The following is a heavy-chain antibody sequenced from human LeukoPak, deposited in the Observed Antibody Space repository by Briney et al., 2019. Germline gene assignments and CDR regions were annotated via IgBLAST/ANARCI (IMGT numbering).Heavy chain of an antibody. CDR2: INYSGST. D-gene: IGHD3-10*01. CDR3: ARYVAYGSGFYYFDY. CDR1: GGSISSSSYY. V-gene: IGHV4-39*01. J-gene: IGHJ4*02. Sequence: SETLSLTCTVSGGSISSSSYYWSWIRQPPGKGLEWIATINYSGSTYYNPSLKSRVTISVDTSKNQFSLKLSSVTAADTTVYYCARYVAYGSGFYYFDYWGQGTLVTVSS.